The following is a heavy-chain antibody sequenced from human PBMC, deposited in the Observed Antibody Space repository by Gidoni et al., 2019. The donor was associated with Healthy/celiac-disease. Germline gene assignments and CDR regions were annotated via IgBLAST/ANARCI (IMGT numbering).Heavy chain of an antibody. V-gene: IGHV3-23*01. CDR2: ISGSGCST. Sequence: EVQLLESGGGLVQPGGSLRLSCAASGSTFSSSAMSWVRQAPGKGLECVSAISGSGCSTYYADSVKGRFTISRDNSKNTLYLQMNSLRAEDTAVYYCAKHGVNCSGGSCYSPYYYYMDVWGKGTTVTVSS. J-gene: IGHJ6*03. CDR1: GSTFSSSA. CDR3: AKHGVNCSGGSCYSPYYYYMDV. D-gene: IGHD2-15*01.